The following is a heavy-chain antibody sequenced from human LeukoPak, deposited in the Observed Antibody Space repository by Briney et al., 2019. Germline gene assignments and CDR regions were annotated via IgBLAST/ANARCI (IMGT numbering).Heavy chain of an antibody. CDR3: ARAVGSAGDY. V-gene: IGHV1-2*02. CDR2: INPNSGGT. CDR1: GYTFTGYY. Sequence: GASAKVSCKASGYTFTGYYMYWVRQAPGQGLEWMGWINPNSGGTNYAQKFQGRVTMTGDTSISTAYMELSGLRSDDTAVYYCARAVGSAGDYWGQGTLVIVSS. D-gene: IGHD6-19*01. J-gene: IGHJ4*02.